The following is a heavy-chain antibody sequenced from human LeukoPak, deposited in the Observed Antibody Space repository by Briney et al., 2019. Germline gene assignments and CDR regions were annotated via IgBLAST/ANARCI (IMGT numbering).Heavy chain of an antibody. CDR3: ARVLHAYRNYHLVNYLDP. J-gene: IGHJ5*02. CDR2: VVRRGET. CDR1: GDSVTANY. Sequence: PTETLSLTCSLSGDSVTANYWSWVRHSPGKGLEWIGCHCCVVRRGETNSNPSLKCPGRISVDLSRYPLSLTLSPLPAATTTIFYCARVLHAYRNYHLVNYLDPWGRGTLVSVPS. D-gene: IGHD4-11*01. V-gene: IGHV4-59*02.